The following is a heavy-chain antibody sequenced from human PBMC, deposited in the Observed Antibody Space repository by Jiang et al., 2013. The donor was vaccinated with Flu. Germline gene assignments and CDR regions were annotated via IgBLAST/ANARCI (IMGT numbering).Heavy chain of an antibody. CDR1: GYTFTGYY. J-gene: IGHJ5*02. CDR3: ARDLRFYNNWFDP. Sequence: GAEVKKPGASVKVSCKASGYTFTGYYMHWVRQAPGQGLEWMGWINPNSGGTNYAQKFQGRVTMTRDTSISTAYMELSSLRSDDTAVYYCARDLRFYNNWFDPWGQGTLVTVSS. D-gene: IGHD4-17*01. CDR2: INPNSGGT. V-gene: IGHV1-2*02.